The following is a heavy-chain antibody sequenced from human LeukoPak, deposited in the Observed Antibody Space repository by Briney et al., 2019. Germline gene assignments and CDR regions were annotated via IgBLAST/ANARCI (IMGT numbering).Heavy chain of an antibody. CDR2: ISSSSSYI. V-gene: IGHV3-21*01. CDR3: ARDLSYYYDSSGPTSYFDY. Sequence: PGGSLRLSCTASGFTFGDYAMSWVRQAPGKGLEWVSSISSSSSYIYYADSVKGRFTISRDNAKNSLYLQMNSLRAEDTAVYYCARDLSYYYDSSGPTSYFDYWGQGTLVTVSS. CDR1: GFTFGDYA. D-gene: IGHD3-22*01. J-gene: IGHJ4*02.